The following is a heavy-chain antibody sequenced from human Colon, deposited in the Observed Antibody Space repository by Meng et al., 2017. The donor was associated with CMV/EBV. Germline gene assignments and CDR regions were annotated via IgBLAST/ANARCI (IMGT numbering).Heavy chain of an antibody. CDR1: GGSIRSYY. J-gene: IGHJ4*02. CDR3: ARLGYTSGWYSD. V-gene: IGHV4-59*01. Sequence: SETLSLTCSVSGGSIRSYYWSWIRQPPGKGLEWIGYIYYSGSTNYNPSLKSRVTISIDTSKNQLSPGLNSVTAADTAVYYCARLGYTSGWYSDWGQGTLVTVSS. CDR2: IYYSGST. D-gene: IGHD6-19*01.